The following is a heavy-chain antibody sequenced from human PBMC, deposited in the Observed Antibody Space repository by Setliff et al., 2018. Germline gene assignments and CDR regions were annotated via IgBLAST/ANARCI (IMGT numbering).Heavy chain of an antibody. CDR1: GGSISTYY. CDR2: VYYSGTT. CDR3: ARDSALHSYHYDSSGYLDY. J-gene: IGHJ4*02. V-gene: IGHV4-59*01. D-gene: IGHD3-22*01. Sequence: PSETLSLTCTVSGGSISTYYWSWIRQTPVKGLEWIGYVYYSGTTNYNPLFKSRVTISVDRPKNQFSLKLSSLTAADTGVYYCARDSALHSYHYDSSGYLDYWGQGALVTVSS.